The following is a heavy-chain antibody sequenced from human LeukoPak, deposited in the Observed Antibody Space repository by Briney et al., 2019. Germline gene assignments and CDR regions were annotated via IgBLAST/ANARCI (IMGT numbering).Heavy chain of an antibody. Sequence: PSETLSLTCTVSGACITRYFWNWIRQPPGKELEWIGYISSGGSTNYNPSLKSRVTISIDTSKNQFSLKLTSATAADTAVYYCARGDDYKSTLFDYWGQGTLVTVSS. D-gene: IGHD5-12*01. CDR1: GACITRYF. J-gene: IGHJ4*02. CDR2: ISSGGST. CDR3: ARGDDYKSTLFDY. V-gene: IGHV4-59*01.